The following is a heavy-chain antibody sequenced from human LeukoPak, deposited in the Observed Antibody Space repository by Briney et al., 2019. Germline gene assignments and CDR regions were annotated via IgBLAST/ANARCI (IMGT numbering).Heavy chain of an antibody. D-gene: IGHD2-15*01. CDR3: AREIGFKGWFDP. J-gene: IGHJ5*02. CDR1: GGSISSYY. Sequence: SETLSLTCTVSGGSISSYYWSWIRQPPGRGLEWIGYIYYTGSTTYNPSLKSRVTILLDISKNQFSLQLSSVTAADTAVYFCAREIGFKGWFDPWGQGTLVTVSS. V-gene: IGHV4-59*12. CDR2: IYYTGST.